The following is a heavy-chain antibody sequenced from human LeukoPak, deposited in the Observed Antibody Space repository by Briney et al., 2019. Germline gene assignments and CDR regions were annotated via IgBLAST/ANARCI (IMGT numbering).Heavy chain of an antibody. CDR2: INSVGSST. V-gene: IGHV3-74*01. Sequence: PGGSLRLSCAASGFTFSSFWMHWVRQAPGKGLVWVSRINSVGSSTSYADSVKGRFTISRDNAKNTLYLQMNSLRVEDTAVYYCARERTSGWDAFDFWGQGTLVTVSS. CDR3: ARERTSGWDAFDF. J-gene: IGHJ4*02. CDR1: GFTFSSFW. D-gene: IGHD6-19*01.